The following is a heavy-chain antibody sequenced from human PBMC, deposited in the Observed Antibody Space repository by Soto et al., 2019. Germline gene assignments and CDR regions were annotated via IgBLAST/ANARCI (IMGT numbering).Heavy chain of an antibody. D-gene: IGHD6-19*01. Sequence: TLSLTCNISGGSISTYYWTWIRQPPGKALEWLALIYWKDDKRYRPSLKSRLTITKDTSKNQVVLTMTNMDPVDTATYYCAHSRGIAVAGTSFPYNWFDPWGQGTLVTVSS. CDR2: IYWKDDK. V-gene: IGHV2-5*01. CDR3: AHSRGIAVAGTSFPYNWFDP. J-gene: IGHJ5*02. CDR1: GGSISTYY.